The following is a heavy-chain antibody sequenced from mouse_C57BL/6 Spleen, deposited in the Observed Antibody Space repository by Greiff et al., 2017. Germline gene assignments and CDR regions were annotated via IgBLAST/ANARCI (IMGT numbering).Heavy chain of an antibody. CDR1: GYSFTDYN. V-gene: IGHV1-39*01. CDR2: INPNYGTT. CDR3: AITTGGLYAMDY. Sequence: EVQLQQSGPELVKPGASVKISCKASGYSFTDYNMNWVMQSNGKSLEWIGVINPNYGTTSYNQKFKGKATLTVDQSSSTAYMQLNSLTSDDSAVYYCAITTGGLYAMDYWGQGTSVTVSS. D-gene: IGHD1-1*01. J-gene: IGHJ4*01.